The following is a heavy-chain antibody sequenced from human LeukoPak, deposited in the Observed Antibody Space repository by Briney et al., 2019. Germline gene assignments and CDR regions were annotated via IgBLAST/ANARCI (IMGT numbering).Heavy chain of an antibody. D-gene: IGHD1-26*01. V-gene: IGHV4-34*01. Sequence: SETLSLTCAVYGGSFSGYYWSWVRQPPGKGLEWIGEINHSGSTNYNPSLKSRVTISVDTSKNQFSLELSSVTAADTAVYYCARVRYSGSQGAHWGQGTLVTVSS. CDR1: GGSFSGYY. J-gene: IGHJ4*02. CDR2: INHSGST. CDR3: ARVRYSGSQGAH.